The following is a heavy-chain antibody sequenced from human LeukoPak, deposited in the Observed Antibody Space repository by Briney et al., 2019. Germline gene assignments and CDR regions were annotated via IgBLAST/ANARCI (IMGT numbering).Heavy chain of an antibody. CDR1: GFTFTNHA. Sequence: GGSLSPFFAASGFTFTNHAMAWVRMAPGKGLEWVSTLSDSGASTYYADSVKGRFTISRDNSRNTMYLQMDSLRADDTGVYFCARAPNRDGYSHIDFWGQEALVTVSS. D-gene: IGHD5-24*01. J-gene: IGHJ4*02. CDR2: LSDSGAST. V-gene: IGHV3-23*01. CDR3: ARAPNRDGYSHIDF.